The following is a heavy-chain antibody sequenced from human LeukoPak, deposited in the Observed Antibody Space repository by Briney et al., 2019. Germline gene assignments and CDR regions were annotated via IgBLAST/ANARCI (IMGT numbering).Heavy chain of an antibody. D-gene: IGHD6-19*01. J-gene: IGHJ6*03. Sequence: GRSLRLSCAASGFTFSSYAMHWVRQAPGKGLEWVAVISYDGSNKYYADSVKGRFTISRDNSKNTLYLQMNSLRAEDTAVYYCAKAGGSGWSHYYYYYMDVWGKGTTVTVSS. CDR1: GFTFSSYA. V-gene: IGHV3-30-3*01. CDR3: AKAGGSGWSHYYYYYMDV. CDR2: ISYDGSNK.